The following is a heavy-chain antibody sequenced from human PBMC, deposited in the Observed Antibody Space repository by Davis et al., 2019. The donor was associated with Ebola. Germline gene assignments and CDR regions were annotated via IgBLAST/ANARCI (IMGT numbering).Heavy chain of an antibody. J-gene: IGHJ4*02. CDR3: GRGGVAGTFDY. CDR2: INNLGTST. CDR1: GFSITHFW. V-gene: IGHV3-74*01. Sequence: HTGGSLRLSCAASGFSITHFWMHWVRQAPGKGPVWVSLINNLGTSTSYADFVKGRFTISRDDAKNTLFLQMNSLGAEDTAVYYCGRGGVAGTFDYWGRGTLVTVSS. D-gene: IGHD6-19*01.